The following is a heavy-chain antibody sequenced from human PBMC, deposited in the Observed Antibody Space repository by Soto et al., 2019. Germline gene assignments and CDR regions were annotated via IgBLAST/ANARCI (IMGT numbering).Heavy chain of an antibody. V-gene: IGHV3-9*01. CDR3: AKDKGTQQLGPFDY. D-gene: IGHD6-13*01. J-gene: IGHJ4*02. CDR2: ISWNSGSI. CDR1: GFTFDDYA. Sequence: HPGGSLRLSCAASGFTFDDYAMHWVRQAPGKGLEWVSGISWNSGSIGYADSVKGRFTISRDNAKNSLYLQMNSLRAEDTALYYCAKDKGTQQLGPFDYWGQGTLVTVSS.